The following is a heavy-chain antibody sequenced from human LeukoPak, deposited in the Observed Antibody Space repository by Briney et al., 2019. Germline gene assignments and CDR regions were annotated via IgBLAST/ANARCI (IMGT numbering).Heavy chain of an antibody. V-gene: IGHV1-18*04. Sequence: ASVKVSCKTSGYTFTSYGISWVRRAPGQGLEWMGWISAYNGNTNYAQNLQGRVTITTATSPITAYLELRSLRSDATAVYFCARSEQWLAKNGLAPGGQGTLVTVSS. CDR1: GYTFTSYG. CDR2: ISAYNGNT. D-gene: IGHD6-19*01. J-gene: IGHJ5*02. CDR3: ARSEQWLAKNGLAP.